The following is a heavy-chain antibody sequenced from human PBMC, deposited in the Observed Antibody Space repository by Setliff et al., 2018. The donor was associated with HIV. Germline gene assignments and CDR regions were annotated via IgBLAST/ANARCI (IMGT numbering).Heavy chain of an antibody. J-gene: IGHJ3*02. CDR2: IYRSGSA. V-gene: IGHV4-4*02. CDR3: TRRDNSVSGYYTDHAFDI. CDR1: GDSVTSSSW. D-gene: IGHD3-22*01. Sequence: SETLSLTCALSGDSVTSSSWWSWVRQPPGKGLEWIGEIYRSGSANYNPSLKSRVTISLDKSKNQFSLKVNSVTAADTAVYYCTRRDNSVSGYYTDHAFDIWGQGTLVTVSS.